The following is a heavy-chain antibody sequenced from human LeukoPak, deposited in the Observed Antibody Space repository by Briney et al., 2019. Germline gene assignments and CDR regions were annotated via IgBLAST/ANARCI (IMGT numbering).Heavy chain of an antibody. CDR3: ARDSGTTGEVKFDP. CDR1: GYTFTGYY. V-gene: IGHV1-2*02. J-gene: IGHJ5*02. D-gene: IGHD1-7*01. Sequence: ASVKVSCKASGYTFTGYYMHWVRQAPGEGLEWMGWINPNSGGTKYAQKFQGRVTMSLDTSKNHFSLKLRSVTAADTAVYYCARDSGTTGEVKFDPWGQGTLVTVSS. CDR2: INPNSGGT.